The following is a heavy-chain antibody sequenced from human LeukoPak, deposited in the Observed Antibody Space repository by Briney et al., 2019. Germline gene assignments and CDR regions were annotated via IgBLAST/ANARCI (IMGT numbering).Heavy chain of an antibody. CDR3: ARDLRGQLWGGDYYFDY. D-gene: IGHD5-18*01. V-gene: IGHV3-30*04. CDR1: GFTFSSYA. CDR2: ISYDGSNK. Sequence: GGSLRLSCAASGFTFSSYAMHWVRPAPGKGVEWVAVISYDGSNKYYADSVKGRFTISRDNSKNTLYLQMNSLRAEDTAVYYCARDLRGQLWGGDYYFDYWGQGTLVTVSS. J-gene: IGHJ4*02.